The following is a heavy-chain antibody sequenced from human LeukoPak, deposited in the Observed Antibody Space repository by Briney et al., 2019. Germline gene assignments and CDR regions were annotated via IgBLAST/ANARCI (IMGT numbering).Heavy chain of an antibody. Sequence: GASVKVSCKASGGTFSSYAISWVRQAPGQGLEWMGGIIPIFGTANYARKFQGRVTITTDESTSTAYMELSSLRSEDTAVYYCATIVVEYYYYYMDVWGKGTTVTVSS. CDR1: GGTFSSYA. V-gene: IGHV1-69*05. D-gene: IGHD3-22*01. CDR3: ATIVVEYYYYYMDV. CDR2: IIPIFGTA. J-gene: IGHJ6*03.